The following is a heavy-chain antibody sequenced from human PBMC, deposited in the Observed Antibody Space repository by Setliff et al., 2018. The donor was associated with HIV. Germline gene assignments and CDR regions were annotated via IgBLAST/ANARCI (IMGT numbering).Heavy chain of an antibody. CDR1: GFTFSSYS. CDR2: ISSSSSYI. J-gene: IGHJ3*02. V-gene: IGHV3-21*01. CDR3: ARESMSQNAFDI. Sequence: GESLTISCAASGFTFSSYSMNWVRQAPGKGLEWVSSISSSSSYIYYADSVKGRFTISRDNAKNSLYLQMNSLRAEDTAVYYCARESMSQNAFDIWGQGTMVTVSS.